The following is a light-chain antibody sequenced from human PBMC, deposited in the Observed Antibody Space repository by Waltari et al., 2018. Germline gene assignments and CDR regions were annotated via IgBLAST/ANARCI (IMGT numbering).Light chain of an antibody. Sequence: DIVMTQSPDSLAVSLGERATFHGKPSHSVLYSPNNKNYLAWYQQKPGQPPKLLIYWASTREFGVPDRFSGSGSGTDFTLTISSLQAEDFAVYHCHRYGSSPHTFGGGTKVEIE. J-gene: IGKJ4*01. CDR3: HRYGSSPHT. CDR2: WAS. CDR1: HSVLYSPNNKNY. V-gene: IGKV4-1*01.